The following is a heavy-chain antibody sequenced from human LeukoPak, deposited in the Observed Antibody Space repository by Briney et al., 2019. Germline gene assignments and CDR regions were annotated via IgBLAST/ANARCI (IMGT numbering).Heavy chain of an antibody. CDR3: ARDRELGS. D-gene: IGHD7-27*01. V-gene: IGHV4-59*01. CDR1: GGSISIYY. J-gene: IGHJ5*02. CDR2: TYNSGNT. Sequence: SETLSLTCIVSGGSISIYYWSWIRQPPGKGLEWIGYTYNSGNTEYNPSLKRRVTMSADTSKNQFSLKLTSVTAADTAVYYCARDRELGSWGQGTLVTVSS.